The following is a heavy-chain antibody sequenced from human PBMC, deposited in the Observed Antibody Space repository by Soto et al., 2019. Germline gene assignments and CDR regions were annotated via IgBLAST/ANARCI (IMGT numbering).Heavy chain of an antibody. CDR3: AAVAGPETYYYYYGMDV. J-gene: IGHJ6*02. CDR2: IYYSGST. Sequence: SETLSLTCTVSGGSISSSIYYWGWIRQPPGKGLEWIGSIYYSGSTYYNPSLKSRVTISVDTSKNQFSLKLSSVTAADTAVYYCAAVAGPETYYYYYGMDVWGQGTTVTVSS. V-gene: IGHV4-39*01. D-gene: IGHD6-19*01. CDR1: GGSISSSIYY.